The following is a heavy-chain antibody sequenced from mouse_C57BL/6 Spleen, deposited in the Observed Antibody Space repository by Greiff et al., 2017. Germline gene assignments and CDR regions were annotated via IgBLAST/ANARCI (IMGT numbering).Heavy chain of an antibody. V-gene: IGHV1-54*01. Sequence: VQLQESGAALVRPGTSVQVSCKASGYAFTNYLIEWVKQRPGQGLEWIGVINPGSGGTNYNEKFKGKATLTADKSSSTAYMQLSSLTSEDSAVYFCARSYGSSARFAYWGQGTLVTVSA. CDR1: GYAFTNYL. J-gene: IGHJ3*01. CDR2: INPGSGGT. D-gene: IGHD1-1*01. CDR3: ARSYGSSARFAY.